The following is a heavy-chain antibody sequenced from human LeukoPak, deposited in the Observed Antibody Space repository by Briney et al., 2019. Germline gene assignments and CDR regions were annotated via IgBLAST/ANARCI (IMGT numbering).Heavy chain of an antibody. J-gene: IGHJ4*02. CDR2: IKQDGSEK. CDR3: ARSPRSFDY. Sequence: GGSLRLSCAASGFTFSSYAMSWVRQAPGKGLEWVANIKQDGSEKYYVDSVKGRFTISRDNAKNSLYLQMNSLRAEDTAVYYCARSPRSFDYWGQGTLVTVSS. CDR1: GFTFSSYA. V-gene: IGHV3-7*01.